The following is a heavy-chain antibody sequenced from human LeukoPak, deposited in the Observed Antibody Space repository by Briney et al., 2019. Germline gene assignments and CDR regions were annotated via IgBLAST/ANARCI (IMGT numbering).Heavy chain of an antibody. Sequence: GGSLRLSRAASGFTFSSYAMSWVRQAPGKGLEWVSAISGSGGSTYYADSVKGRFTISRDNSKNTLYLQMNSLRAEDTAVYYCAKDLGDNNYYDSSGYLAFDIWGQGTMVTVSS. CDR1: GFTFSSYA. V-gene: IGHV3-23*01. D-gene: IGHD3-22*01. CDR2: ISGSGGST. J-gene: IGHJ3*02. CDR3: AKDLGDNNYYDSSGYLAFDI.